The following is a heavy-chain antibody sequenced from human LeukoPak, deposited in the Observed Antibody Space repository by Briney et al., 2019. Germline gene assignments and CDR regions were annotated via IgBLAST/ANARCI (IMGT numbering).Heavy chain of an antibody. CDR2: INWNGGGT. CDR1: GFNFDDHG. Sequence: PGGSLRLSCTPSGFNFDDHGMSWVRQDSGKGLEWVSGINWNGGGTGYADSVKGRFTISRDNAKNSLYLQMNSLRAEDTAVYYCARYIYYSASGSPGGYYFDYWGQGTLVTVSP. V-gene: IGHV3-20*04. CDR3: ARYIYYSASGSPGGYYFDY. J-gene: IGHJ4*02. D-gene: IGHD3-10*01.